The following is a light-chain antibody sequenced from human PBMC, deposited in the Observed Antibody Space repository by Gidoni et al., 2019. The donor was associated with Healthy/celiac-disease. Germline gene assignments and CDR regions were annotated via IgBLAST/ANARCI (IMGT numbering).Light chain of an antibody. Sequence: SYELTHPPSVSVSPGQTASITCSGDKLGDKYSCWYQQKPGQSPVLVIYQDSKRPSGIPERFSGSNSGNTATQTISGTQAMDEADYYCQAWDSSTVVFGGGTKLTVL. CDR3: QAWDSSTVV. V-gene: IGLV3-1*01. J-gene: IGLJ2*01. CDR2: QDS. CDR1: KLGDKY.